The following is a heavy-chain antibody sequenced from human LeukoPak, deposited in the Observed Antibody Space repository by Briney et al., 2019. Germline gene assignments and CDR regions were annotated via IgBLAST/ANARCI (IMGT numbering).Heavy chain of an antibody. CDR3: VSSRRITMIVVVHEDY. Sequence: KPSETLSLTCTVSGCLISSYYWSWIRQPPGKGLEWIGYIYYSGSTNYNPSLKSRVTISVDTSKNHFSLKLSSVTAADTAVYYCVSSRRITMIVVVHEDYWGQGTLVTVSS. D-gene: IGHD3-22*01. CDR1: GCLISSYY. V-gene: IGHV4-59*01. CDR2: IYYSGST. J-gene: IGHJ4*02.